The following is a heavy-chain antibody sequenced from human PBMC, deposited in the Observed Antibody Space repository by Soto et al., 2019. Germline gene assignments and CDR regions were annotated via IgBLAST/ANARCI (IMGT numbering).Heavy chain of an antibody. CDR3: ARDRRPYSGSYLVAN. CDR1: GGTFSSYA. CDR2: IIPIFGTA. Sequence: QVQLVQSGAEVKKPGSSVKVSCKASGGTFSSYAISWVRQAPGQGLEWMGGIIPIFGTANYAQKFQGRVTIXXDXPXNTAYMELSSLRSEDTAVYYCARDRRPYSGSYLVANWGQGTLVTVSS. D-gene: IGHD1-26*01. V-gene: IGHV1-69*12. J-gene: IGHJ4*02.